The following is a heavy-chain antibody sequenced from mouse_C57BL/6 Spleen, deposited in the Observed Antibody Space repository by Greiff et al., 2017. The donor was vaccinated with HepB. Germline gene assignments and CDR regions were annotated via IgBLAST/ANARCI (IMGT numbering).Heavy chain of an antibody. Sequence: QVHVKQPGAELVKPGASVKLSCKASGYTFTSYWMHWVKQRPGRGLEWIGRIDPNSGGTKYNEKFKSKATLTVDKPSSTAYMQLSSLTSEDSAVYYCARDEDSNLYYFDYWGQGTTLTVSS. CDR2: IDPNSGGT. CDR3: ARDEDSNLYYFDY. J-gene: IGHJ2*01. V-gene: IGHV1-72*01. D-gene: IGHD2-5*01. CDR1: GYTFTSYW.